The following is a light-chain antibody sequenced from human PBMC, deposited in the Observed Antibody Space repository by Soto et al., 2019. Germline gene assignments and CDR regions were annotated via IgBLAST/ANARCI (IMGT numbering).Light chain of an antibody. J-gene: IGLJ2*01. Sequence: QAVVTQSPSASASLGASVKLTYTLSSGHSNYAIAWHQQQPEKGPRYLMKLNSDGSHSKGDGIPERFSGSSSGAERSLTISSLQSEDEADYYCQTWGTGIVVFGGGTQLTVL. CDR3: QTWGTGIVV. CDR2: LNSDGSH. V-gene: IGLV4-69*01. CDR1: SGHSNYA.